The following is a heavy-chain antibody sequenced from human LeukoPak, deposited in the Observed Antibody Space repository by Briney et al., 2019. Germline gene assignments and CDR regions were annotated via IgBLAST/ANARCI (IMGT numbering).Heavy chain of an antibody. V-gene: IGHV3-21*01. Sequence: RPGGSLRLSCAASGLTVSSNYMSWVRQAQGKVLEWVSSTSSSSTYIFYADSVKGRFTISRDDATNSLYLQMNSMRAEDTAVSACARVRVGATHGGVFDIWGQGTMVTVSS. J-gene: IGHJ3*02. CDR2: TSSSSTYI. D-gene: IGHD1-26*01. CDR1: GLTVSSNY. CDR3: ARVRVGATHGGVFDI.